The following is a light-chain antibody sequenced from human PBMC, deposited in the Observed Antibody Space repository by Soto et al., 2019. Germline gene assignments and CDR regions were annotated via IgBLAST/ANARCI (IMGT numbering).Light chain of an antibody. CDR3: QQYKNWPPLT. CDR2: GAF. V-gene: IGKV3-15*01. J-gene: IGKJ4*01. CDR1: QSVSYN. Sequence: EIVMTQSPATLSVSPGETATLSCRASQSVSYNLAWYQQKPGQGPRLLIYGAFTRATGIPARFSGSGSGTEFTLTLSSLQSEDFAVYYCQQYKNWPPLTFGGGTKVEI.